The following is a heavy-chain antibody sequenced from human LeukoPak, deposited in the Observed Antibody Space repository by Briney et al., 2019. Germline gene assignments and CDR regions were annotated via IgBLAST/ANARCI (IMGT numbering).Heavy chain of an antibody. Sequence: GGSLRLSCAASGFTFSSYAMHWVRQAPGKGLEWVAVISYDGSNKYYADSVKGRFTISRDNTKNALFLQMNGLRAEDTAVYYCAKASFDFMDAYYYYYMGVWGKGTTVAVSS. J-gene: IGHJ6*03. CDR2: ISYDGSNK. CDR3: AKASFDFMDAYYYYYMGV. D-gene: IGHD3-16*02. CDR1: GFTFSSYA. V-gene: IGHV3-30-3*01.